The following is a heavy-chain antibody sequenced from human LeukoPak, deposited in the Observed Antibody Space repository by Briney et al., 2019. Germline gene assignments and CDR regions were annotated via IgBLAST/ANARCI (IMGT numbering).Heavy chain of an antibody. D-gene: IGHD3-10*01. CDR1: GGTFSSYA. CDR2: IIPIFGTA. CDR3: AIITMVRGVIVTGGWFDP. Sequence: SVKVSCKASGGTFSSYAISWVRQAPGQGLEWMGGIIPIFGTANYAQKFQGRVTITADESTSTAYMELSSLRSEDTAVYYCAIITMVRGVIVTGGWFDPWGQGTLVTVSS. J-gene: IGHJ5*02. V-gene: IGHV1-69*13.